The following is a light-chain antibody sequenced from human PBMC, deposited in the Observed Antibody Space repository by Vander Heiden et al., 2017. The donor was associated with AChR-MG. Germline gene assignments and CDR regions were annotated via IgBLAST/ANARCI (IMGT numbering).Light chain of an antibody. V-gene: IGLV1-47*01. CDR2: RNN. Sequence: QSVLTQPPSASGTPGSRVTIPCSGSTSNTESNNVYWYQQVPGTAPKLLISRNNQLPSGVPDRFSGSKSGTSASLAISGLRSEDEADYYCAAWDDRLSGRFFGGGTKLTVL. CDR3: AAWDDRLSGRF. J-gene: IGLJ2*01. CDR1: TSNTESNN.